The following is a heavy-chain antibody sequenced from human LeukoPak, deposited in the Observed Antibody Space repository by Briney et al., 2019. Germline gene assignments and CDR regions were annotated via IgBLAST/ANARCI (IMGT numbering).Heavy chain of an antibody. J-gene: IGHJ4*02. Sequence: PEGSLRLSCAASGFTFSSYGMHWVRQAPGKGLEWVAVISYDGSNKYYADSVKGRFTISRDNSKNTLYLQMNSLRAEDTAMYYCAKDVSRFGELTLDYWGRGTLVTVSS. D-gene: IGHD3-10*01. CDR1: GFTFSSYG. CDR3: AKDVSRFGELTLDY. V-gene: IGHV3-30*18. CDR2: ISYDGSNK.